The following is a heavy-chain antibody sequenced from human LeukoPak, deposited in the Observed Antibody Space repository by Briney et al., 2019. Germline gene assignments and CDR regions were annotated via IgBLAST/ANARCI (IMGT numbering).Heavy chain of an antibody. Sequence: GGSLRLSCAASGFTFSNVWMNWVRQAPGKGLEGVGRIRSKTHGETIDYAAPVRGRFTISRDDSKNTLYLQLNSLKTEDTAVYYCATEVIIAVTGNDYWGQGSLVTVSS. CDR2: IRSKTHGETI. CDR3: ATEVIIAVTGNDY. D-gene: IGHD6-19*01. J-gene: IGHJ4*02. CDR1: GFTFSNVW. V-gene: IGHV3-15*07.